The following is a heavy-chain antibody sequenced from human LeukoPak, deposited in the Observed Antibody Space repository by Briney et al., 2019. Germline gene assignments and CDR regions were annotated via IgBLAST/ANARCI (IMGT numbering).Heavy chain of an antibody. CDR3: ARAAYSGSSKGAFDI. J-gene: IGHJ3*02. Sequence: SETLSLTCTVSGYSVSSGYYWGWIRQPPGKGLEWIGSIYHSGSTYCNPSLKSRVTISVDTSKNQFSLKLSSVTAADTAVYYCARAAYSGSSKGAFDIWGQGTMVTVSS. CDR2: IYHSGST. D-gene: IGHD1-26*01. V-gene: IGHV4-38-2*02. CDR1: GYSVSSGYY.